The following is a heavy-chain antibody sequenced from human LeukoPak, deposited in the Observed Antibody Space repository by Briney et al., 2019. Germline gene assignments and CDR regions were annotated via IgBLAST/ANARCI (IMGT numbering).Heavy chain of an antibody. J-gene: IGHJ5*02. Sequence: GRSLRLSCAASGFTFSSYGMHWVRQAPGKGLEWVAVIWYDGSNKYYADSVKGRFTISRDNSKNTLYLQMNSLRAEDTAVYYCARDGNSTINNWFDPWGQGTLVTVSS. CDR3: ARDGNSTINNWFDP. CDR1: GFTFSSYG. V-gene: IGHV3-33*01. CDR2: IWYDGSNK. D-gene: IGHD4-23*01.